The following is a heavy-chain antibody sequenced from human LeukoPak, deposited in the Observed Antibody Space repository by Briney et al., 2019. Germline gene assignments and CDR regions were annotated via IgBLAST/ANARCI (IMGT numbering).Heavy chain of an antibody. Sequence: SETLSLTCTVSGGSVSSGSYYWSWIRQPPGKGLEWIGYIYYSGSTSYNPSLKSRVTISVDTSKNQFSLKLSSVTAADTAIYYCATRNWNYGHFDYWGQGTLVTVSS. D-gene: IGHD1-7*01. CDR1: GGSVSSGSYY. CDR3: ATRNWNYGHFDY. CDR2: IYYSGST. V-gene: IGHV4-61*01. J-gene: IGHJ4*02.